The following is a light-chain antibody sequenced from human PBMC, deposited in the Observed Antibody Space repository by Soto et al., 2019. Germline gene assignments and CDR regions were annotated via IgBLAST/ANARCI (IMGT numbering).Light chain of an antibody. CDR3: QQRSNLPMT. CDR1: QSVSSY. Sequence: EIVLTQSPATLSLSPGERATLSCRASQSVSSYLSWYQQKPGQAPRLLIYDASNRATGTPARFSGSGSGTDFTLTISSLEPEDFAMYYCQQRSNLPMTFGQRTKVQIE. CDR2: DAS. J-gene: IGKJ1*01. V-gene: IGKV3-11*01.